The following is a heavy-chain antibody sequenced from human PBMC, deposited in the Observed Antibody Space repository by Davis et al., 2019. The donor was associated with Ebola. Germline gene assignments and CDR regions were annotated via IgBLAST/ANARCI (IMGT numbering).Heavy chain of an antibody. J-gene: IGHJ6*02. CDR2: IYPGDSDT. V-gene: IGHV5-51*01. Sequence: GESLKISCKGSGYTFSNNWIAWVRQMPGKGLEWMGIIYPGDSDTRYSPSFRGRVTISADKSTSTAYLEWNSLKASDTAMYYCARGRGLVPAAMDYYYGMDVWGQGTTVTVSS. CDR3: ARGRGLVPAAMDYYYGMDV. D-gene: IGHD2-2*01. CDR1: GYTFSNNW.